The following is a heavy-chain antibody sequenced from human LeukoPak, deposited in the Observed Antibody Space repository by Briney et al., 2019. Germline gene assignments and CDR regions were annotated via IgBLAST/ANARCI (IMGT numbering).Heavy chain of an antibody. Sequence: GGSLRLSCAASGFTVSSNYMSWVRQAPGKGLECVSVIYSGGSTYYADSVKGRFAISRDNSKNTLYLQMNSLRAEDTAVYYCARGDSSGYPVKDWGQGALVTVSS. V-gene: IGHV3-53*01. CDR2: IYSGGST. J-gene: IGHJ4*02. D-gene: IGHD3-22*01. CDR1: GFTVSSNY. CDR3: ARGDSSGYPVKD.